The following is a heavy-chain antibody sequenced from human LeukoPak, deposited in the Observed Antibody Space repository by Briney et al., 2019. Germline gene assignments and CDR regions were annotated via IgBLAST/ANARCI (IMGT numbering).Heavy chain of an antibody. J-gene: IGHJ6*03. CDR1: GFTFSSYS. Sequence: GGSLRLSCAASGFTFSSYSMNWVRQAPGKGLEWVSYISSSSSTIYYADSVKGRFTISRDNAKNPLYLQMNSLRAEDTAVYYCARAGITIFGVVIYYYYYMDVWGKGTTVTVSS. D-gene: IGHD3-3*01. CDR3: ARAGITIFGVVIYYYYYMDV. CDR2: ISSSSSTI. V-gene: IGHV3-48*04.